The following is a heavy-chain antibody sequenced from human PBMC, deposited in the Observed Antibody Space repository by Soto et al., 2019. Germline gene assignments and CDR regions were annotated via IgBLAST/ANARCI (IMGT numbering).Heavy chain of an antibody. CDR1: EFTFSSYA. V-gene: IGHV3-30-3*01. D-gene: IGHD3-9*01. CDR2: ISYDGSDK. CDR3: ASAYYDILVGMEV. J-gene: IGHJ6*02. Sequence: SLRLSCTASEFTFSSYAMHWVRKNPVKGLELVAVISYDGSDKYYADSVKGRFTISRDNSKNTLYLQMNSLRAEDTAVYYRASAYYDILVGMEVWGQGTTVTVSS.